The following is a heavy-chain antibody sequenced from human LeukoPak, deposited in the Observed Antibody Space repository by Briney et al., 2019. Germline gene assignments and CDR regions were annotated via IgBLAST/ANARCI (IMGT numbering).Heavy chain of an antibody. CDR3: ARVTYYYGSGSYHNYYYYYGMDV. Sequence: GASVKVSCKTSGYTFTSYGISWVRQAPGQGLEWMGWISAYNGNTNYAQKLQGRVTMTTDTSTSTAYMELRSLRSDDTAVYYCARVTYYYGSGSYHNYYYYYGMDVWGQGTTVTVSS. CDR2: ISAYNGNT. D-gene: IGHD3-10*01. J-gene: IGHJ6*02. V-gene: IGHV1-18*01. CDR1: GYTFTSYG.